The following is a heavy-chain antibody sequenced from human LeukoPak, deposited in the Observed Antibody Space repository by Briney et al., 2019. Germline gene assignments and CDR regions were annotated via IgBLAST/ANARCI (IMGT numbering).Heavy chain of an antibody. CDR2: ISGSSSYT. CDR3: AGGRDYYF. J-gene: IGHJ4*02. Sequence: PGGSLRLSCAASGFIFSDFYMSWIRQAPGKGLEWVSLISGSSSYTNHADSVKGRFTISRDNAKNSLYLQMNSLRADDTAVYYCAGGRDYYFWGQGTLVTVSS. D-gene: IGHD5-24*01. V-gene: IGHV3-11*05. CDR1: GFIFSDFY.